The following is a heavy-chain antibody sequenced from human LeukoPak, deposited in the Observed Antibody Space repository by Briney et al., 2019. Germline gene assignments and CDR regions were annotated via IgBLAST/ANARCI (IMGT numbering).Heavy chain of an antibody. D-gene: IGHD3-22*01. CDR3: ARDDRGGHFDA. Sequence: PGRSLRLSCAASGFNFNNYWITWVRQAAGKGLEWLGNINEDGGWSHHVDFVRGRFTISRDNAKSSLYLEMNYLTGGDTAVYFCARDDRGGHFDAWGQGTLVTVSS. V-gene: IGHV3-7*01. CDR2: INEDGGWS. J-gene: IGHJ4*02. CDR1: GFNFNNYW.